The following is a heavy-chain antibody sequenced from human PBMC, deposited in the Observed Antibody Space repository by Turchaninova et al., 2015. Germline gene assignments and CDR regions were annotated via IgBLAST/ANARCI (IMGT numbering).Heavy chain of an antibody. Sequence: QVQLQESGPGLVKPSEPLSLPCTVSGGSIRSYYWSWIRPPPGKGLEWIGYINYSGSTNYNPSLKSRVTISVDTSKNQFSLKLSSVTAADTAVYYCARGARGPSLDIWGQGTMVTVSS. CDR2: INYSGST. V-gene: IGHV4-59*01. CDR1: GGSIRSYY. J-gene: IGHJ3*02. D-gene: IGHD3-10*01. CDR3: ARGARGPSLDI.